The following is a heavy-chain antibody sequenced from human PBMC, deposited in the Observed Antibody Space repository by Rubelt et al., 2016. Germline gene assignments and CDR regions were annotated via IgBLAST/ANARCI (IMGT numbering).Heavy chain of an antibody. V-gene: IGHV1-3*01. J-gene: IGHJ4*02. CDR1: GYTFTSYA. CDR3: ARVIIGGDGEDY. Sequence: QVQLVQSGAEVKKPGASVKVSCKASGYTFTSYAMHWVRQAPGQRLEWMGWINAGNGNTNYAQKLQGRVTMTTDTSTSTAYMGRRSLRSDDTAVYYCARVIIGGDGEDYWGQGTLVTVSS. CDR2: INAGNGNT. D-gene: IGHD3-16*01.